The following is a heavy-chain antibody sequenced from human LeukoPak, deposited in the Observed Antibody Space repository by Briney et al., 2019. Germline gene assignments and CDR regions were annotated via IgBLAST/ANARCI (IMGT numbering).Heavy chain of an antibody. CDR2: IGSSGGGI. CDR3: AIDPNWGTHS. Sequence: GGSLRLSCAASGFTFSNYAMTWVRQAPVKGLEWVSIIGSSGGGIHYADSVKGRFTISRDNSKNALYLQMNSLRVEDTAVYYCAIDPNWGTHSWGQGVLVTVSS. J-gene: IGHJ4*02. D-gene: IGHD7-27*01. CDR1: GFTFSNYA. V-gene: IGHV3-23*01.